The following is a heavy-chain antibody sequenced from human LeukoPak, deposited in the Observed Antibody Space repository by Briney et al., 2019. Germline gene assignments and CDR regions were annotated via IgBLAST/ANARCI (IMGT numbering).Heavy chain of an antibody. Sequence: PGGSLRLSCAASGFTFSINTLNWVRQAPGKGLEWVSSITSSSSYILYADSVKGRFTISRDNAKNSLYLQMNSLRAEDTAVYYCAGGGHDGTYYLSNWGQGTLVTVSS. V-gene: IGHV3-21*01. J-gene: IGHJ4*02. CDR2: ITSSSSYI. D-gene: IGHD1-26*01. CDR3: AGGGHDGTYYLSN. CDR1: GFTFSINT.